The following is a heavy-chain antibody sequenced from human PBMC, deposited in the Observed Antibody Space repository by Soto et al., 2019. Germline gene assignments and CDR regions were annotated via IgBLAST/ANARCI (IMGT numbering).Heavy chain of an antibody. D-gene: IGHD5-12*01. CDR1: GFSISSYY. CDR2: IYHSGST. V-gene: IGHV4-59*12. J-gene: IGHJ3*02. CDR3: ARGYSGYNAFDI. Sequence: SETLSLTCTVSGFSISSYYWSWIRQPPGKGLEWIGYIYHSGSTNYNPSLKSRVTISVDTSKNQFSLKLSSVTTADTAVYYCARGYSGYNAFDIWGQGTMVTVSS.